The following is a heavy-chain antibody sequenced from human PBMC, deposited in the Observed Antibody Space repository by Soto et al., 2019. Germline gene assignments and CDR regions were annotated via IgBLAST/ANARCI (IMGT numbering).Heavy chain of an antibody. CDR3: ARDQPGYSYGYGLGY. V-gene: IGHV3-21*01. J-gene: IGHJ4*02. CDR1: GFTFSSYS. Sequence: EVQLVESGGGLVKPGGSLRLSCAASGFTFSSYSMNWVRQAPGKXXXXVSSISSSSSYIYYADSVKGRFTISRDNAKNSLYLQMNSLRAEDTAVYYCARDQPGYSYGYGLGYWGQGTLVTVSS. D-gene: IGHD5-18*01. CDR2: ISSSSSYI.